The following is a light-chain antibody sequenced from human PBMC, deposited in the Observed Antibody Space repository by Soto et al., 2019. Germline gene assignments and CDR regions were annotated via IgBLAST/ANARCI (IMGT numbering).Light chain of an antibody. Sequence: DIQMTQSPSTLSASVGDRVTITCRASQRISGWLAWYQQRPGKAPKLLIYDASSLESGVPSRFSGSGSGTEFTLTISSLQPDDFATYYCQQYNHYSGLTFGGGTKVEIK. V-gene: IGKV1-5*01. CDR3: QQYNHYSGLT. J-gene: IGKJ4*01. CDR1: QRISGW. CDR2: DAS.